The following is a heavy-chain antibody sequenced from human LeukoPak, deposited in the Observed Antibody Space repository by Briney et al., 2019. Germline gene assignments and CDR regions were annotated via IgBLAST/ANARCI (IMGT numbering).Heavy chain of an antibody. CDR1: GGSISSYY. V-gene: IGHV4-59*01. Sequence: SETLSLTCTVSGGSISSYYWSWIRQPPGKGLEWIGYIYYSGSTNYNPSLKSRVTISVDTSKNQFSLKLSSVTAVDTAVYYCAREGDTRFNWFDPWGQGTLVTVSS. CDR3: AREGDTRFNWFDP. D-gene: IGHD3-10*02. J-gene: IGHJ5*02. CDR2: IYYSGST.